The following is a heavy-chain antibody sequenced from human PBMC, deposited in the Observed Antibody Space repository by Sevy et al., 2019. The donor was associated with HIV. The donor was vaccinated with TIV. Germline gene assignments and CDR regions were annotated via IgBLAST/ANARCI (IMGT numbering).Heavy chain of an antibody. CDR1: GYTFTDTGYY. CDR2: INPKSGAT. CDR3: ARLWFAEGWFDP. V-gene: IGHV1-2*02. D-gene: IGHD3-10*01. J-gene: IGHJ5*02. Sequence: ASVKVSCKASGYTFTDTGYYVHWVRQAPGQGLEWMGWINPKSGATNYAQKFQGRVTMTRDTSISTAYMEMSGLRSDDTAVYYCARLWFAEGWFDPWGQGTLVTVSS.